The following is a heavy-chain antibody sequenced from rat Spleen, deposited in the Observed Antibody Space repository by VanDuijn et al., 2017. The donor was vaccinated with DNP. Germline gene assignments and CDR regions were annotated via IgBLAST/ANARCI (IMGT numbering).Heavy chain of an antibody. D-gene: IGHD4-1*01. J-gene: IGHJ2*01. CDR1: GFTFNNYY. CDR2: ISNGGGST. Sequence: EVQLVESGGDLVQPGGSLKLSCIASGFTFNNYYMTWIRQVPGTGLEWVASISNGGGSTYYPDSVKGRFTISRDNGKDTQYLQMDSLRSEDTATYYCARGGLYYFDYWGQGVMVTVSS. V-gene: IGHV5-31*01. CDR3: ARGGLYYFDY.